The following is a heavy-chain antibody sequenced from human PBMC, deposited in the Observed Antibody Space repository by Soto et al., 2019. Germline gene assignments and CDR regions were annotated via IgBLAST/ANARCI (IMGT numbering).Heavy chain of an antibody. Sequence: PGESLRLSCAASGFTFSSYGMHWVRQAPAQGMEWVAVIWYDGSNKYYADSVQGRFTISRDNSKNTLYLQMNSLRAKDRAVYSCASGREGGYSDDWSGMDVWGQGTTVTVSS. CDR1: GFTFSSYG. D-gene: IGHD5-18*01. CDR3: ASGREGGYSDDWSGMDV. V-gene: IGHV3-33*01. CDR2: IWYDGSNK. J-gene: IGHJ6*02.